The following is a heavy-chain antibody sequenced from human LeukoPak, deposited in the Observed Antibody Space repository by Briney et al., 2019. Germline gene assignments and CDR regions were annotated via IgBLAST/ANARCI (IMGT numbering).Heavy chain of an antibody. V-gene: IGHV1-24*01. CDR2: FDPEDGET. Sequence: ASVKVSCKVPGYTLTELSMHWVRQAPGKGLEWMGGFDPEDGETIYAQKFQGRVTMTEDTSTDTAYMELSSLRSEDTAVYYCATRRGTYYYGSGSYFDYWGQGTLVTVSS. D-gene: IGHD3-10*01. J-gene: IGHJ4*02. CDR3: ATRRGTYYYGSGSYFDY. CDR1: GYTLTELS.